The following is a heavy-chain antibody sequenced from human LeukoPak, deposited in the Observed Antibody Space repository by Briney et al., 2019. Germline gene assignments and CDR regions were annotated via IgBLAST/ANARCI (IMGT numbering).Heavy chain of an antibody. D-gene: IGHD3-10*01. J-gene: IGHJ4*02. CDR1: GFTFRNYV. Sequence: GGSLRLSCAASGFTFRNYVIHWVRQAPGKGLEWVAVTSSDLNVKLYADSVKGRFTISIDNSRGTLYLQMNSLRPEDTAIYYCAREGYYGSGSPPSLYFDYWGQGTLVTVSS. CDR3: AREGYYGSGSPPSLYFDY. CDR2: TSSDLNVK. V-gene: IGHV3-30-3*01.